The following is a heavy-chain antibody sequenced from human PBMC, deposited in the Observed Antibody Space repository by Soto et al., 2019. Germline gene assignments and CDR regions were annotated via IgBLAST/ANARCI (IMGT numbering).Heavy chain of an antibody. D-gene: IGHD4-17*01. CDR2: IYFSGST. CDR1: GGSISSSSYY. CDR3: ARQGGDHYYYYYMDV. Sequence: QLQLQESGPGLVKPSETLSLTCTVSGGSISSSSYYWGWIRQPPGKGLEWIGSIYFSGSTYYNPSLKSSVTISVDTSKTQFSLRLSSVTAADTAVYYCARQGGDHYYYYYMDVWGKGTTVTVS. J-gene: IGHJ6*03. V-gene: IGHV4-39*01.